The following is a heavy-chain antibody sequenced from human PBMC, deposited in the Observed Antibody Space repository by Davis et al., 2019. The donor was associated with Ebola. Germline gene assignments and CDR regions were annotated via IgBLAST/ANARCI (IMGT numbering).Heavy chain of an antibody. CDR3: ARDQAAAGTGVYYYYYYGMDV. CDR1: GFTFSSYS. D-gene: IGHD6-13*01. V-gene: IGHV3-48*02. Sequence: PGGSLRLSCAASGFTFSSYSMNWVRQAPGKGLEWVSYISSSSSTIYYADSVKGRFTISRDNAKNSLYLQMNSLRDEDTAVYYCARDQAAAGTGVYYYYYYGMDVWGQGTTVTVSS. CDR2: ISSSSSTI. J-gene: IGHJ6*02.